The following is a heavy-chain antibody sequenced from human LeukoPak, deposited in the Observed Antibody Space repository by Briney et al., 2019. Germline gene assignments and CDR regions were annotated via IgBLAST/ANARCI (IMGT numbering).Heavy chain of an antibody. CDR3: ARVSMGAFDI. V-gene: IGHV3-21*01. Sequence: GSLRLSCAASGFTFRSYSMNWVRQAPGKGLGWVSSISSSSSYIYYADSVKGRFTISRDNAKNSLYLQMNSLRAEDTAVYYCARVSMGAFDIWGQETMVTVS. CDR1: GFTFRSYS. CDR2: ISSSSSYI. D-gene: IGHD2-21*01. J-gene: IGHJ3*02.